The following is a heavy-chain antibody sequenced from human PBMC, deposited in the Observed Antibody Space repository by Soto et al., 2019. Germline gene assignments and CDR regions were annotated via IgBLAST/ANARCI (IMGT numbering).Heavy chain of an antibody. Sequence: QVQLVQSGAEVKKPGSSVKVSCMASGGTFSTYGVSWVRQAPGQGLEWMGGITPLVGTANYAQKFQGRVTITADESMTTAYMEMRSLRSDDTAVYFCSREADRRWPHLFDFWGQGTLVTVSS. D-gene: IGHD3-22*01. CDR2: ITPLVGTA. J-gene: IGHJ4*02. CDR1: GGTFSTYG. CDR3: SREADRRWPHLFDF. V-gene: IGHV1-69*01.